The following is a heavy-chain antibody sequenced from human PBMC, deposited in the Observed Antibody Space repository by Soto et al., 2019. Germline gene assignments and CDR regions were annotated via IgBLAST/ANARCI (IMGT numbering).Heavy chain of an antibody. D-gene: IGHD6-13*01. CDR3: AGERRGRFVIAPAGSYYYYIDV. CDR2: SYYSGST. J-gene: IGHJ6*03. V-gene: IGHV4-59*01. Sequence: TLSLTCTVSGGSISSYYWSWIWQPPGKGLKGIGYSYYSGSTNYNPSLKSRVSISVDTSKNQFPLKLSSVTAADTAVYYCAGERRGRFVIAPAGSYYYYIDVWGKGTTVTVSS. CDR1: GGSISSYY.